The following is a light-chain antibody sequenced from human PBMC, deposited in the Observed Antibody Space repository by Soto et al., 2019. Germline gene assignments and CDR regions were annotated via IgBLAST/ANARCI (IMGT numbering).Light chain of an antibody. CDR1: ENVGSNY. CDR2: DAS. CDR3: QQYGSSPYT. J-gene: IGKJ2*01. V-gene: IGKV3-20*01. Sequence: ILLTQSPGTLSLSPGDTATLSCRASENVGSNYLAWYQQKPGQAPRLLIFDASTRATDIPDRFSGSGSGTDFTLTISRLEPEDFAVYYCQQYGSSPYTFGQGTKLEIK.